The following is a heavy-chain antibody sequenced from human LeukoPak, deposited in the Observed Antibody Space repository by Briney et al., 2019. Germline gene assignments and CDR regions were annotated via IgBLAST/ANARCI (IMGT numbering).Heavy chain of an antibody. V-gene: IGHV1-69*05. CDR1: GGTFSSYA. D-gene: IGHD6-6*01. CDR3: ARVWQLDPSSSSSYYYNYMDV. Sequence: VASVKVSCKASGGTFSSYAISWVRQAPGQGLEWMGGIIPIFGTANYAQKFQGRVTITTAESTSTAYMELSSLRSEDTAVYYCARVWQLDPSSSSSYYYNYMDVWGKGTTVTVSS. CDR2: IIPIFGTA. J-gene: IGHJ6*03.